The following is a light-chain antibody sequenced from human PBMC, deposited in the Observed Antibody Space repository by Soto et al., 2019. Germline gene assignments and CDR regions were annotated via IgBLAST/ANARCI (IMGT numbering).Light chain of an antibody. V-gene: IGLV2-23*01. CDR2: DDS. J-gene: IGLJ3*02. CDR1: SSDVGSYKL. CDR3: CAYAGSNTWL. Sequence: QSALTQPASVSGSPGQSITISCTGTSSDVGSYKLVSWYQQYPGKVPKVMIYDDSKRPSGVSNRFSGSKSGNTASLTISGLQAEDEADYYCCAYAGSNTWLFGGGTKLTVL.